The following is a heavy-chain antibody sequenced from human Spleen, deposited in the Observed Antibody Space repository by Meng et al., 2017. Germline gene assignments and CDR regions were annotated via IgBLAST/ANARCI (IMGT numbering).Heavy chain of an antibody. Sequence: LSLTCAASGFTFSSYAMSWVRQAPGKGLEWVSAISGSGGSTYYADSVKGRFTISRDNSKNTLYLQMNSLRAEDTAVYYCAKSRTGYTPVDYFDYWGQGTLVTVSS. CDR2: ISGSGGST. D-gene: IGHD3/OR15-3a*01. CDR3: AKSRTGYTPVDYFDY. V-gene: IGHV3-23*01. J-gene: IGHJ4*02. CDR1: GFTFSSYA.